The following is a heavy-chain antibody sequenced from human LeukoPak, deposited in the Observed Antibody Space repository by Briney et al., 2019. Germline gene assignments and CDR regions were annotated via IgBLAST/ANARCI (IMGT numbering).Heavy chain of an antibody. CDR3: ARSVPDYTRFDF. V-gene: IGHV3-30-3*01. CDR1: GFTFSSYV. D-gene: IGHD4-11*01. Sequence: PGGPLRLSCAASGFTFSSYVMHWVRQAPGKGLEWVAVISYDGSNKYYADSVKGRFTISRDNSKNTAYLQMNSLRVEDTALYYCARSVPDYTRFDFWGQGALVTVSS. J-gene: IGHJ4*02. CDR2: ISYDGSNK.